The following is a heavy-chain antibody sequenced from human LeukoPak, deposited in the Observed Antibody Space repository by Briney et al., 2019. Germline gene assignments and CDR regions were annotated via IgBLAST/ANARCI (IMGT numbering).Heavy chain of an antibody. CDR2: INFKSEDI. CDR3: ARDKDYASDM. D-gene: IGHD4-11*01. J-gene: IGHJ3*02. Sequence: GGSLRLSCAASGVTLSTYAMSWARQAPGKGLEWISFINFKSEDIRYADSVEGRFIISRDNARKSLYLHMNSLRAEDTAVYYCARDKDYASDMWGQGTMVTVAS. V-gene: IGHV3-48*01. CDR1: GVTLSTYA.